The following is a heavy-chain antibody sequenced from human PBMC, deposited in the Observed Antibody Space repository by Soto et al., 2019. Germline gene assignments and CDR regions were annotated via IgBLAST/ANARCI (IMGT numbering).Heavy chain of an antibody. J-gene: IGHJ6*02. CDR3: ARDIAVAGPHYYYYGMDV. D-gene: IGHD6-19*01. Sequence: SETLSLTCTVSGGSISSYYWSRIRQPPGKGLEWIGYIYYSGSTNYNPSLKSRVTISVDTSKNQFSLKLSSVTAADTAVYYCARDIAVAGPHYYYYGMDVWGQGTTVTVSS. CDR2: IYYSGST. CDR1: GGSISSYY. V-gene: IGHV4-59*01.